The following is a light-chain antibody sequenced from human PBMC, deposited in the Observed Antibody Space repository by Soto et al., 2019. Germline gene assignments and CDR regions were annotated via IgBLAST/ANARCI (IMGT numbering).Light chain of an antibody. CDR3: HQYGSSPLS. V-gene: IGKV3-20*01. Sequence: EIVLTQSPGTLSLSPGERATLSCRASQSVSSSYLAWYQQKPGQAPRLLIYGASSRATGIPDRFSGSGSGTDFTLTISRLEREGFAVYYCHQYGSSPLSFGGGTKVEIK. J-gene: IGKJ4*01. CDR1: QSVSSSY. CDR2: GAS.